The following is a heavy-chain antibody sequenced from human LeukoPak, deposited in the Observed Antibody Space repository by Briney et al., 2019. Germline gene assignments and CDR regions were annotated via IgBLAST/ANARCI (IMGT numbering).Heavy chain of an antibody. J-gene: IGHJ3*02. D-gene: IGHD3-3*01. CDR2: MNPNSGNT. CDR1: GYTFTSYD. V-gene: IGHV1-8*01. Sequence: ASVKLSCKASGYTFTSYDINWVRQATGQGPEWMGWMNPNSGNTGYAQKFQGRVTMTRNTSISTAYMELSSLRSEDTAVYYCARVLNQYDFWSGYSSSGAFDIWGQGTMVTVSS. CDR3: ARVLNQYDFWSGYSSSGAFDI.